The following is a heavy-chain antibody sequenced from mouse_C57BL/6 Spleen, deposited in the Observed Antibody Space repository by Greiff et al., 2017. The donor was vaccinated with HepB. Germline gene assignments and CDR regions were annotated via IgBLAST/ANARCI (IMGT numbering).Heavy chain of an antibody. CDR3: ARVAAQANAAYYYAMDY. D-gene: IGHD3-2*02. V-gene: IGHV1-81*01. Sequence: QVQLQQSGAELARPGASVKLSCKASGYTFTSYGISWVKQRTGQGLEWIGEIYPRSGNTYYNEKFKGKATLTADKSSSTAYMELRSLTSEDSAVYFCARVAAQANAAYYYAMDYWGQGTSVTVSS. J-gene: IGHJ4*01. CDR2: IYPRSGNT. CDR1: GYTFTSYG.